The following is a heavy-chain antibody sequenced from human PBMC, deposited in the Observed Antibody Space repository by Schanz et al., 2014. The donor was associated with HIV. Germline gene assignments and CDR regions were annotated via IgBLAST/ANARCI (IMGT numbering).Heavy chain of an antibody. CDR2: INPNSGDT. CDR3: ARDSVVVVVATPQPNFDY. J-gene: IGHJ4*02. Sequence: QVQLVQSGAEVKKPGSSVKVSCKASGGTFSSYAISWVRQAPGQGLEWMGGINPNSGDTDYAQKFQGRVTMTRDTSISTAYMELSRLRSDDTAVYYCARDSVVVVVATPQPNFDYWGQGTLVTVSS. CDR1: GGTFSSYA. V-gene: IGHV1-2*02. D-gene: IGHD2-15*01.